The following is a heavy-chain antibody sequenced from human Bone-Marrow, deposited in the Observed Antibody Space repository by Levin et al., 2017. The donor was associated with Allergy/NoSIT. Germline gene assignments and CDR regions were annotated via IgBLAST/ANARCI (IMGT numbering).Heavy chain of an antibody. CDR3: VKDQSWASYN. CDR2: IDGDGGGQ. D-gene: IGHD3-10*01. Sequence: SGGSLRLSCAASGFTFSSHWMKWVRQAPGKGLEWVADIDGDGGGQYYLDSVKGRLFISRDNTKNSLYLQMNSLRAEDTAVYYCVKDQSWASYNWGQGTLVTVSS. CDR1: GFTFSSHW. J-gene: IGHJ3*01. V-gene: IGHV3-7*01.